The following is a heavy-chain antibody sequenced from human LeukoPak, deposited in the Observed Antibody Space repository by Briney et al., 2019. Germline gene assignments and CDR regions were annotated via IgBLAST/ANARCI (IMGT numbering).Heavy chain of an antibody. J-gene: IGHJ4*02. D-gene: IGHD3-3*01. V-gene: IGHV3-15*01. CDR1: GFSFSTAW. CDR2: IKANIDGGPT. CDR3: TTDFSHFDFSSGFYSY. Sequence: GGSLRLSCAASGFSFSTAWMVWVRQTPGQGLEWVGRIKANIDGGPTDFAAPVKGRFTISRDDVRKMVYLQMNSLKTDDTGVYYCTTDFSHFDFSSGFYSYWGQGTLVAVSS.